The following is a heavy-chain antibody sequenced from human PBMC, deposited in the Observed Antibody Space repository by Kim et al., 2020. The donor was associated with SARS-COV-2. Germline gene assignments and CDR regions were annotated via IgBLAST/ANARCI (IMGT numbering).Heavy chain of an antibody. CDR2: IYYSGST. Sequence: SETLSLTCTVSGGSISSSSYYWGWIRQPPGKGLEWIGSIYYSGSTYYNPSLKSRVTISVDTSKNQFSLKLSSVTAADTAVYYCARHTQAAAGIPFDPWGQGTLVTVSS. V-gene: IGHV4-39*01. J-gene: IGHJ5*02. D-gene: IGHD6-13*01. CDR3: ARHTQAAAGIPFDP. CDR1: GGSISSSSYY.